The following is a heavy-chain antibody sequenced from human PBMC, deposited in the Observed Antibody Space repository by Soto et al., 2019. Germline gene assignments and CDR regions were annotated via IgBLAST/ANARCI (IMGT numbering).Heavy chain of an antibody. V-gene: IGHV4-59*01. D-gene: IGHD3-22*01. CDR2: LYYSGRT. CDR3: AVSYDGSGWNFGVYGFAI. J-gene: IGHJ3*02. Sequence: SETLSLTCSASGGSITSYYSSWTRQPPGKGMEWIAYLYYSGRTSYNPSLKSRVSISLDTSKNQFSLKLSSVTAADTAAYYCAVSYDGSGWNFGVYGFAIWGEGTMV. CDR1: GGSITSYY.